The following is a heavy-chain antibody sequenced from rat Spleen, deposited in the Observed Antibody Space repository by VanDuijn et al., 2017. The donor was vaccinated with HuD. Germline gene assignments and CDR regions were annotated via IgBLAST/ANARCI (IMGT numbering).Heavy chain of an antibody. J-gene: IGHJ2*01. V-gene: IGHV2-6*01. D-gene: IGHD1-3*01. CDR2: RSSGGST. Sequence: QVQLKESGPGLVQSSQTLSLSCTVSGFSLISYAVNWVRQPPGKGLEGIAARSSGGSTYYNSALKSRLSISGDTSKSQVLLKMNSLQTEDTAMYFCARAPYGSYFDYWGQGVMVTVSS. CDR1: GFSLISYA. CDR3: ARAPYGSYFDY.